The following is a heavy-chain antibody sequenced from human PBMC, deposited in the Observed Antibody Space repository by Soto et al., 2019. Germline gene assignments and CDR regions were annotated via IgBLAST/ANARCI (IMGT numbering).Heavy chain of an antibody. V-gene: IGHV3-23*01. J-gene: IGHJ4*02. CDR1: GFTFSSYA. D-gene: IGHD3-22*01. CDR2: ISGSGGST. Sequence: GGSLRLSCAASGFTFSSYAMSWVRQAPGKGLEWVSAISGSGGSTYYADSVKGRFTISRDNSKNTLYLQMNSLRAEDTAVYYCAKDAPLRRVGGYYDSSGYYPTFDYWGQGTLVTVSS. CDR3: AKDAPLRRVGGYYDSSGYYPTFDY.